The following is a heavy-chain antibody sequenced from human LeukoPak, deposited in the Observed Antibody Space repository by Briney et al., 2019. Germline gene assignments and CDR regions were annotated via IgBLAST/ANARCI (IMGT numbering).Heavy chain of an antibody. D-gene: IGHD2-2*02. Sequence: ASVKVSCKASGYTFTGYYMHWVRQAPGQGLEWMGWINPNSGGTNYAQKFQGRVTMTRDTSISTAYMELSRLRSDDTAVYYCARGPGIVVVPAAIPTDYWGQGTLVTVSS. J-gene: IGHJ4*02. CDR2: INPNSGGT. V-gene: IGHV1-2*02. CDR1: GYTFTGYY. CDR3: ARGPGIVVVPAAIPTDY.